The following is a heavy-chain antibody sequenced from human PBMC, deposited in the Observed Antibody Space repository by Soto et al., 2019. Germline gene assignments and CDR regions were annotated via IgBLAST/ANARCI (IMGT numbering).Heavy chain of an antibody. Sequence: EVQLLESGGGLLQPGGSLRLSCAASGFTFSSYAMSWVRQAPGKGLEWVSAISGSGGSTYYADSVKGRFTISRDNYKNTLDLQMNSLRAEDKAVYYGAKNRLGIPSGGMAVWGQGTTVTVSS. CDR2: ISGSGGST. CDR1: GFTFSSYA. V-gene: IGHV3-23*01. J-gene: IGHJ6*02. CDR3: AKNRLGIPSGGMAV. D-gene: IGHD7-27*01.